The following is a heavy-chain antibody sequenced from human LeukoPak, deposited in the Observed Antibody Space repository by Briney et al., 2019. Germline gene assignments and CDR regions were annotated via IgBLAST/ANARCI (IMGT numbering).Heavy chain of an antibody. Sequence: GASVKVSCKASGYTFTGYYMHWVRQAPGQGLEWMGWINPNSGGTNYAQKFQGRVTMTRDTSISTAYMELSRLRSDDTAVYYCASIVVEYQLLLESRDAFDIWGQGTMVTVSS. D-gene: IGHD2-2*01. CDR3: ASIVVEYQLLLESRDAFDI. J-gene: IGHJ3*02. V-gene: IGHV1-2*02. CDR1: GYTFTGYY. CDR2: INPNSGGT.